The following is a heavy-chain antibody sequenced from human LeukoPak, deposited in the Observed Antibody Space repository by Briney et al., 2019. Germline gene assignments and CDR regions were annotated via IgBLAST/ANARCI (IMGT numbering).Heavy chain of an antibody. Sequence: PGGSLRLSCVGSGFTFSSYWVNWVRQSPGKGLEWVANIKPDGSDKYYVDSARGRFTVSRDNAKNSAFLQMNSLRAEDTAIYYCATISAQTFDICGQGTLVSVSS. D-gene: IGHD3-3*02. J-gene: IGHJ3*02. V-gene: IGHV3-7*01. CDR1: GFTFSSYW. CDR3: ATISAQTFDI. CDR2: IKPDGSDK.